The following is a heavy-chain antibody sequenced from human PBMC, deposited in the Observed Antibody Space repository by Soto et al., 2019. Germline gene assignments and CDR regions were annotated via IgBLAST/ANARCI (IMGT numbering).Heavy chain of an antibody. CDR1: GFNFDDHA. Sequence: EVQLVESGGGLVEPGRSLRLSCAASGFNFDDHAMIWVRLAPGKGLEWVSGISANGAFVGYANSVKGRFTISRDNAKNSLFLQMSSLRREDTAVYYCTRDIFRTITTVDYWGQGTLVTVSS. V-gene: IGHV3-9*01. CDR2: ISANGAFV. D-gene: IGHD2-21*01. J-gene: IGHJ4*02. CDR3: TRDIFRTITTVDY.